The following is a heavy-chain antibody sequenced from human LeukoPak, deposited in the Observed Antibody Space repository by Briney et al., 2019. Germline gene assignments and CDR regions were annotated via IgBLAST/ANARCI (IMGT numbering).Heavy chain of an antibody. CDR2: ISGSGGST. CDR1: GFTFSSYA. D-gene: IGHD3-22*01. Sequence: PGGSLRLSCAASGFTFSSYAMSWVRQAPGKGLEWVSAISGSGGSTYYADSVKGRFTISRDNSKNTPYLQMNSLRAEDTAVYYCAREYYDSSGLTLGLYFQHWGQGTLVTVSS. CDR3: AREYYDSSGLTLGLYFQH. V-gene: IGHV3-23*01. J-gene: IGHJ1*01.